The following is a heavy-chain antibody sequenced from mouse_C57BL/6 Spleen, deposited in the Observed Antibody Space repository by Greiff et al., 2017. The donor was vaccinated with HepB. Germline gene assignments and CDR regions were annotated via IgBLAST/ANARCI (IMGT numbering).Heavy chain of an antibody. D-gene: IGHD4-1*01. J-gene: IGHJ3*01. CDR1: GYSITSGYY. CDR2: ISYDGSN. CDR3: ARDLGGREFAY. V-gene: IGHV3-6*01. Sequence: EVQLQESGPGLVKPSQSLSLTCSVTGYSITSGYYWNWIRQFPGNKLEWMGYISYDGSNNYNPSLKNRISITRDTSKNQVFLKLNSVTTEDTATYYCARDLGGREFAYWGQGTLVTVSA.